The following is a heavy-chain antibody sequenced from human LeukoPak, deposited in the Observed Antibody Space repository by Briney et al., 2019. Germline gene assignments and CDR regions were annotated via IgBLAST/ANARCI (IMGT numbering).Heavy chain of an antibody. CDR3: ARSLHIAAAGTYHFDY. J-gene: IGHJ4*02. CDR1: GGSTSSSSYY. CDR2: IYYSGST. V-gene: IGHV4-39*01. D-gene: IGHD6-13*01. Sequence: PSETLSLTCTVSGGSTSSSSYYWGWIRQPPGKGLEWIGSIYYSGSTYYNPSLKSRVTISVDTSKNQFSLKLSSVTAADTAVYYCARSLHIAAAGTYHFDYWGQGTLVTVSS.